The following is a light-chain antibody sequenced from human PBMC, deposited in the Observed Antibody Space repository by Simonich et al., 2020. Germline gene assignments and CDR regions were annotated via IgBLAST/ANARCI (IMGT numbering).Light chain of an antibody. J-gene: IGKJ5*01. CDR3: QQFNSYRIT. V-gene: IGKV1-9*01. CDR2: AAS. Sequence: DIQLTQSPSFLSASVGDRVTITCRASQGISSYLAWYQQKPGKAPKLLIYAASTLQRGVPSRFSGSGSGTDFTLTISSLQPEDFATYYCQQFNSYRITFGQGTRLEIK. CDR1: QGISSY.